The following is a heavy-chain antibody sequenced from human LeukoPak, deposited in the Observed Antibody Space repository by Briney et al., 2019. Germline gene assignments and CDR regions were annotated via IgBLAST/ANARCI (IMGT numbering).Heavy chain of an antibody. Sequence: ASVKVSWKASGYTFTGYYMHWVRQAPGQGLEWMGWINPNSGGTKYAQKFQGRVIMTRDTSISTAYMELSRLRSDDTAIYYCARLYYYDSGGYKYNWFDPWGQGTQVTVSS. CDR2: INPNSGGT. CDR1: GYTFTGYY. J-gene: IGHJ5*02. D-gene: IGHD3-22*01. CDR3: ARLYYYDSGGYKYNWFDP. V-gene: IGHV1-2*02.